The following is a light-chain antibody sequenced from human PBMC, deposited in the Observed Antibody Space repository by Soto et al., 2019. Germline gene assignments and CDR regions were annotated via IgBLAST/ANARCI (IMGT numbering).Light chain of an antibody. CDR3: MQALQSPWT. CDR1: QSLLHSSGYSY. CDR2: LGS. Sequence: TAMTQSPLSLPVTPGEPASISCRSSQSLLHSSGYSYLDWYLQKPGQSPQLLIYLGSNRASGVPDRFSGSGSGTDFTLKISRVEAEDVGVYYCMQALQSPWTFGQGTKVDI. J-gene: IGKJ1*01. V-gene: IGKV2-28*01.